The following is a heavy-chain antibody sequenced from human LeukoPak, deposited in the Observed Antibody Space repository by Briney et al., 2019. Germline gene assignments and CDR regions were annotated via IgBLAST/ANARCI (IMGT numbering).Heavy chain of an antibody. J-gene: IGHJ6*03. CDR1: GFTFSSYA. Sequence: PGGSLRLSCAASGFTFSSYAMSWVRQAPGKGLEWLSAISGTSVSTFYPNSVKGRFTISRDNSENTLFLQMNSLRAEDTAVYYCAKGFGDYYYYYMDVWGKGTTVTVSS. CDR3: AKGFGDYYYYYMDV. D-gene: IGHD3-16*01. CDR2: ISGTSVST. V-gene: IGHV3-23*01.